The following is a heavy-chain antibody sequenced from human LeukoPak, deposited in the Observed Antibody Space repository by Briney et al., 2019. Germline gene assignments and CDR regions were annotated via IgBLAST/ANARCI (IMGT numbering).Heavy chain of an antibody. CDR3: ASFILTGSAY. D-gene: IGHD3-9*01. V-gene: IGHV4-34*01. Sequence: SETLSLTCVVYGGSFSGYYWSWIRQPPGKGLEWIGEINHSGSTNYNPSLKSRVTISVDTSKNQFSLKLSSVTAADTAVYYCASFILTGSAYWGQGTLVTVSS. CDR1: GGSFSGYY. CDR2: INHSGST. J-gene: IGHJ4*02.